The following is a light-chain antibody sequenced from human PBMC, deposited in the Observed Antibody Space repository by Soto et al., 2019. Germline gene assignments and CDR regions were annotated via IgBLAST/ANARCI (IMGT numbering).Light chain of an antibody. CDR1: SSDIGRYDY. CDR2: RVI. V-gene: IGLV2-14*03. CDR3: GSYTSATTWV. Sequence: QSALTQPASVSGSPGQSITISCTGTSSDIGRYDYVSWYQQFPGKAPKLMIYRVINRPSGVSDHFSGSKSGNSASLSISGLQPEDEASYFCGSYTSATTWVFGGGTKVTVL. J-gene: IGLJ3*02.